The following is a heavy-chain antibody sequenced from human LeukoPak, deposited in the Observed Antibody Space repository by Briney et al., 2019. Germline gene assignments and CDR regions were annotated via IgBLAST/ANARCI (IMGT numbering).Heavy chain of an antibody. CDR1: GFTFSSYW. V-gene: IGHV3-7*01. D-gene: IGHD6-19*01. Sequence: PGGSPRLSCAASGFTFSSYWTSWVRQAPGRGLEWVANIKQDGSEKYYVDSVKGRFTISRDNAKNSLYLQMNSLRAEDTAVYYCARCLFGSGCPINYWGQGTLVTVSS. J-gene: IGHJ4*02. CDR2: IKQDGSEK. CDR3: ARCLFGSGCPINY.